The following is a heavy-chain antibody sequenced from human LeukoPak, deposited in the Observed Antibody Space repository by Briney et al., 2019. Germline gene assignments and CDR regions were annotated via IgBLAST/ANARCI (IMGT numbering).Heavy chain of an antibody. D-gene: IGHD2-15*01. V-gene: IGHV3-21*04. CDR2: ISSSSSYI. J-gene: IGHJ5*02. Sequence: GGSLRLSCAASGFTFSSYSMNWVRQAPGKGLEWVSSISSSSSYIYYADSVKGRFTISRDNAKNSLYLQMNSLRAEDTAVYYCARGMVAYNWFDPWGQGTLVTVSS. CDR3: ARGMVAYNWFDP. CDR1: GFTFSSYS.